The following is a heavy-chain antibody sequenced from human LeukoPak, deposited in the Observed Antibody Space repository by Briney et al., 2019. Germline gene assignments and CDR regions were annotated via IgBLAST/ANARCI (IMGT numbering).Heavy chain of an antibody. V-gene: IGHV1-69*13. J-gene: IGHJ4*02. D-gene: IGHD1-26*01. CDR3: ARDQDEWELTFDY. CDR2: ITPIFGTA. CDR1: GGTFSSYA. Sequence: ASVKVSCKASGGTFSSYAISWVRQAPGQGLEWMGGITPIFGTANYAQKFQGRVTITADESTSTAYMELSSLRSEDTAVYYCARDQDEWELTFDYWGQGTLVTVSS.